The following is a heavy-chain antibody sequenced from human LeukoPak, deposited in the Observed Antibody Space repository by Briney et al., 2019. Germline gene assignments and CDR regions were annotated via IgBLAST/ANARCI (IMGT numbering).Heavy chain of an antibody. V-gene: IGHV1-18*01. Sequence: ASVKVSCKASAYTFTSYGISWVRQAPGQGLEWMGWISAYNGNTNYAQKLQGRVTMTTDTSTSTAYMVLRSLRSDDTAVYYCARAAKGYSSSWYFDYWGQGTLVTVSS. CDR2: ISAYNGNT. CDR1: AYTFTSYG. CDR3: ARAAKGYSSSWYFDY. D-gene: IGHD6-13*01. J-gene: IGHJ4*02.